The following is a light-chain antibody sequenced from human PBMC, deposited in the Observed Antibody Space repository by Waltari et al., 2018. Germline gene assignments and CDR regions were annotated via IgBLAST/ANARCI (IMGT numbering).Light chain of an antibody. CDR2: GAS. V-gene: IGKV3-20*01. CDR3: QQYGSTPWT. Sequence: EIVLTQSPGTLSWSPGERATLSCRASQSVSSSYLAWYQQQPGQAPRLLIYGASSRATGIPDRFSGSGSGTDFTVNISRLEPEDFAVYYCQQYGSTPWTFGQGTKVEIK. J-gene: IGKJ1*01. CDR1: QSVSSSY.